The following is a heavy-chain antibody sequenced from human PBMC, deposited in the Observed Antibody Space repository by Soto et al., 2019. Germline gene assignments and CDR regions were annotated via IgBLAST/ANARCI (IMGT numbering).Heavy chain of an antibody. V-gene: IGHV3-30*04. Sequence: QVGLEESGGAAVWSGRSLRLSCAASGFDFSSYTMHWVRQAPGRGLEWVAIISYDESHTYYADSVRGRFTISRDNCPHTLYLQMDSLSAADTAVYYCARDAPQLGLRGYFDYWRLGTLVTVSS. CDR2: ISYDESHT. J-gene: IGHJ4*02. CDR1: GFDFSSYT. CDR3: ARDAPQLGLRGYFDY. D-gene: IGHD4-17*01.